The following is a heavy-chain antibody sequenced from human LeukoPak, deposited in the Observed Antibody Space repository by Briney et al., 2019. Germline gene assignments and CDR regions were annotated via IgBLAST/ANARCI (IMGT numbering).Heavy chain of an antibody. CDR3: AKVVGDPSY. D-gene: IGHD1-26*01. CDR2: ISISGGST. J-gene: IGHJ4*02. V-gene: IGHV3-23*01. CDR1: GFTFSNYA. Sequence: GGSLRLSCAASGFTFSNYAMSWVRQAPGKGLEWVSTISISGGSTYYADSLKGRFTISRDSSKNTLYLQMNSLRVEDTAIYYCAKVVGDPSYWGQGTLVTVSS.